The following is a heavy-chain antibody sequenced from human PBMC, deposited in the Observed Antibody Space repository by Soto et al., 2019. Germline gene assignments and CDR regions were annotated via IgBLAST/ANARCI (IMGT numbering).Heavy chain of an antibody. Sequence: GGSLRLSCAASGFTFSSYEMNWVRQAPGKGLEWVSYISSSGSTIYYADSVKGRFTFSRDNAKNSLYLQMNSLRAEDTAVYYCAREAEYSSSSGYYFDYWGQGTLVTVSS. CDR3: AREAEYSSSSGYYFDY. J-gene: IGHJ4*02. D-gene: IGHD6-6*01. CDR1: GFTFSSYE. CDR2: ISSSGSTI. V-gene: IGHV3-48*03.